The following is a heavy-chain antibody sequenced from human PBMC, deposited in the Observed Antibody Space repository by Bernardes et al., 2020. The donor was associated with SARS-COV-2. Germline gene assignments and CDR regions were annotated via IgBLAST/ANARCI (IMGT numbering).Heavy chain of an antibody. V-gene: IGHV3-30*03. CDR2: ISYDGSNK. Sequence: GGSLRLSCAASGFTFSSYGMHWVRQAPGKGLEWVAVISYDGSNKYYADSVKGRFTISRDNSKNTLYLQMNSLRAEVTAVYYCARDAGMDVWGQGTTVTVSS. J-gene: IGHJ6*02. CDR1: GFTFSSYG. CDR3: ARDAGMDV.